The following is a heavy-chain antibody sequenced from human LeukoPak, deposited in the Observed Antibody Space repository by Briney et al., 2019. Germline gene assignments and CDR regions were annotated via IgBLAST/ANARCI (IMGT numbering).Heavy chain of an antibody. Sequence: GGSLRLSCAASGFTFSDAWMHWVRQAPGKGLEWVGLIKRRTDGGTSNYAAPVKGRFAISRDDSKSKLYLQMNSLKTEDTAMYYCIRYGYNLLEYSQHWGQGTLVTVSS. CDR3: IRYGYNLLEYSQH. D-gene: IGHD5-24*01. CDR1: GFTFSDAW. CDR2: IKRRTDGGTS. J-gene: IGHJ1*01. V-gene: IGHV3-15*07.